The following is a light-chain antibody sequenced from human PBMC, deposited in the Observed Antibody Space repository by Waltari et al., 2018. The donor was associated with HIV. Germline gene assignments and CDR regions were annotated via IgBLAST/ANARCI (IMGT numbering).Light chain of an antibody. CDR3: CSYARSGIP. V-gene: IGLV2-23*02. Sequence: QSALTQPASVSGAFGQSITISRTGTSSDVGSYNLVSWYQYHPGKAPKLIIYEVGKRPAGVYNRCSGPKSGNTDFLTVSGLHAEDEAHYYCCSYARSGIPFGGGTTLTVL. J-gene: IGLJ3*02. CDR1: SSDVGSYNL. CDR2: EVG.